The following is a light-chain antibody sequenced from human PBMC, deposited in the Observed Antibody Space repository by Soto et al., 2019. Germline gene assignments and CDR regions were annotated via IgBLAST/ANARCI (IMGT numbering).Light chain of an antibody. V-gene: IGLV3-1*01. CDR3: QAWDSNTGYV. CDR1: KLGDKY. Sequence: SYELTQPPSVSVSPGQTASITCSGDKLGDKYACWYQEKPGQSPVLVIYQDNKRPSGIPERFSGSNSGNTATLSISGTQGMDEADYYCQAWDSNTGYVFGTGTKVTVL. CDR2: QDN. J-gene: IGLJ1*01.